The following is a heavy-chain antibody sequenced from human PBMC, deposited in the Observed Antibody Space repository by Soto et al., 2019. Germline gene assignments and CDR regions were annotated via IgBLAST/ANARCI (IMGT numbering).Heavy chain of an antibody. V-gene: IGHV4-61*01. CDR2: IHYSGSI. CDR3: ATSYGNAWYTY. J-gene: IGHJ4*02. CDR1: GGSISYEYYH. D-gene: IGHD6-13*01. Sequence: SETLSLTCTVSGGSISYEYYHWTWIRQSPGKGLEWIGYIHYSGSINYNPSFKSRVTISVDTSKNQFTLQLTSVTAADTAVYYCATSYGNAWYTYWGQGTQVTVSS.